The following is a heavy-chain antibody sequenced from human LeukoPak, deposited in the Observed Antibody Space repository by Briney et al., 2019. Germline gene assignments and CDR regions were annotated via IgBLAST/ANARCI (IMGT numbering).Heavy chain of an antibody. V-gene: IGHV4-59*01. CDR2: IYYSGST. CDR3: ARGLAGTDAFDT. CDR1: GGSISSYY. Sequence: SETLSLTCTVSGGSISSYYWSWIRQPPGKGLEWIGYIYYSGSTNYNPSLKSRVTISVDTSKNQFSLKLSSVTAADTAVYYCARGLAGTDAFDTWGQGTMVTVSS. D-gene: IGHD6-19*01. J-gene: IGHJ3*02.